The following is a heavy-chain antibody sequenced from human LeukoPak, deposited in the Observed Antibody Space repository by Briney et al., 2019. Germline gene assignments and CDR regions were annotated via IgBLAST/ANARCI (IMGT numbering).Heavy chain of an antibody. CDR3: ARVELRWSGELLFGKKNWFDP. V-gene: IGHV1-18*01. J-gene: IGHJ5*02. CDR2: VSAYNGNT. D-gene: IGHD3-10*01. Sequence: ASVRVSCKASGYTFTNYGIIWVRQAPGQGLEYMGWVSAYNGNTHYARSLQGRVTISTDTATSTAYRELRSLRYDDTAVYYCARVELRWSGELLFGKKNWFDPWGQGTLVTVSS. CDR1: GYTFTNYG.